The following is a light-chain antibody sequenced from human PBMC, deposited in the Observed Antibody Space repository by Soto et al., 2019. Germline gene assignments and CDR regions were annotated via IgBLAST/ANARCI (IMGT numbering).Light chain of an antibody. J-gene: IGKJ3*01. Sequence: EIVLTQSPGTLSLSPGERATLSGRASQSVTSNYLAWHQQKPGQAPRLLIYDASTRATGIPDRFSGSGSGTDFTLTISRLEPEDFAVYYCQQYGSSPFTFGPGTKVDIK. V-gene: IGKV3-20*01. CDR3: QQYGSSPFT. CDR1: QSVTSNY. CDR2: DAS.